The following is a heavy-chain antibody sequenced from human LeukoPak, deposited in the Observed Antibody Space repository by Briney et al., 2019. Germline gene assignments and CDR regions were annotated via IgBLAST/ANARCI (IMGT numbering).Heavy chain of an antibody. V-gene: IGHV1-18*01. CDR2: ISAYNGNS. CDR3: ARVHSYCSSTSCLDY. J-gene: IGHJ4*02. CDR1: GGTFSSYA. D-gene: IGHD2-2*01. Sequence: ASVKVSCKASGGTFSSYAISWVRQAPGQGLEWMGWISAYNGNSNYAQKFQGRVTMTTDTSTSTGYMELRSLRSDDTAVYYCARVHSYCSSTSCLDYWGQGTLVTVSS.